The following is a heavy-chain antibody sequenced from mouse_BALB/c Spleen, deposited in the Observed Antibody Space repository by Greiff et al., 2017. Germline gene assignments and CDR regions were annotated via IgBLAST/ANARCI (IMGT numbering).Heavy chain of an antibody. J-gene: IGHJ2*01. V-gene: IGHV1-7*01. CDR2: INPSTGYT. CDR3: ARKLRIYYFDY. Sequence: QVHVKQSGAELAKPGASVKMSCKASGYTFTSYWMHWVKQRPGQGLEWIGYINPSTGYTEYNQKFKDKATLTADKSSSTAYMQLSSLTSEDSAVYYCARKLRIYYFDYWGQGTTLTVSS. D-gene: IGHD1-1*01. CDR1: GYTFTSYW.